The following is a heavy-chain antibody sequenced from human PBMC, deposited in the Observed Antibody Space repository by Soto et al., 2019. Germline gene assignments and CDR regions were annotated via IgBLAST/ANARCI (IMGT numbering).Heavy chain of an antibody. V-gene: IGHV3-30*18. Sequence: GGSLRLSCAASGFTFSSYGMHWVRQAPGKGLEWVAVISYDGSNKYYADSVKGRFTISRDNSKNTLYLQMNSLRAEDTAVYYCAKDLPSVYDFWSGYSHGGFDYWGQGTLVTVSS. D-gene: IGHD3-3*01. CDR3: AKDLPSVYDFWSGYSHGGFDY. CDR1: GFTFSSYG. J-gene: IGHJ4*02. CDR2: ISYDGSNK.